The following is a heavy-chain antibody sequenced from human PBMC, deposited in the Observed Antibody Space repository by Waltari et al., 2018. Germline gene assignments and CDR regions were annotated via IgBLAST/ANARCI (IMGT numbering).Heavy chain of an antibody. V-gene: IGHV4-39*01. CDR2: LHYGGSS. CDR1: GVSISTSRYY. D-gene: IGHD1-7*01. CDR3: ATLPIPLELWYFDL. J-gene: IGHJ2*01. Sequence: QLQLQESGPGLVNPSETLSLTCTVSGVSISTSRYYWGWIRQPSGKGLDWIGSLHYGGSSYFNPSLKSRVTISVDTSKNQFSLKLTSVTAADTAVYYCATLPIPLELWYFDLWGRGTLVTVSS.